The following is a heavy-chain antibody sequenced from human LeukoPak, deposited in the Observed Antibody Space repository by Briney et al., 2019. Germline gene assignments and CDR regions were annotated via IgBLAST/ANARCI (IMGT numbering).Heavy chain of an antibody. D-gene: IGHD6-13*01. CDR3: ARESLVLTGDY. CDR1: GFTFSSYG. V-gene: IGHV3-33*01. Sequence: GGSLRLSCAASGFTFSSYGMHWVRQAPGKGLEWVAVIWYDGSNKYHADSVKGRFTISRDNSKNTLYLQMNSLRAEDTAVYYCARESLVLTGDYWGQGTLVTVSS. J-gene: IGHJ4*02. CDR2: IWYDGSNK.